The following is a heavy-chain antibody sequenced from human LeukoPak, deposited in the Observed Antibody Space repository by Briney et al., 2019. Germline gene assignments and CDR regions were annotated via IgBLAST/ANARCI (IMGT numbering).Heavy chain of an antibody. Sequence: SKTLSLTCTVSGGSISSYYWSWIRQPPGKGLEWIGYIYYSGSTNYNPSLKSRVTISVDTSKNQFSLKLSSVTAADTAVYYCARYGDYVDYWGQGTLVTVSS. CDR3: ARYGDYVDY. CDR2: IYYSGST. V-gene: IGHV4-59*08. CDR1: GGSISSYY. J-gene: IGHJ4*02. D-gene: IGHD4-17*01.